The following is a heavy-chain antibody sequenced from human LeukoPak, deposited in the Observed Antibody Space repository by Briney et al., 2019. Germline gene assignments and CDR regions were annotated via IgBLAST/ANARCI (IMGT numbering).Heavy chain of an antibody. CDR1: GGSFSGYY. CDR3: ARGLWLALYYFDY. V-gene: IGHV4-34*01. Sequence: PSETLSLTCAVSGGSFSGYYWSWIRQPPGKGLEWIGEINHSGSTNYNPSLKSRVTISVDTSKNQFSLKLSSVTAADTAVYYCARGLWLALYYFDYWGQGTLVTVSS. J-gene: IGHJ4*02. D-gene: IGHD6-19*01. CDR2: INHSGST.